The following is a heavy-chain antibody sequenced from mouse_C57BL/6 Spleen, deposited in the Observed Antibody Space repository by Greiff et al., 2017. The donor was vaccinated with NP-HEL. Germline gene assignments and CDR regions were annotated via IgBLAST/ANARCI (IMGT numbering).Heavy chain of an antibody. V-gene: IGHV14-1*01. CDR2: IDPEDGDS. Sequence: EVKLMESGAELVRPGASVKLSCTASGFNIKDYYMHWVKQWPAQGLEGIGRIDPEDGDSEYAPKYQGKATTTADTSPNTAYRQLRSLTCEDTAVYYCTTRGKVWDLDYWDKCATLKV. CDR3: TTRGKVWDLDY. D-gene: IGHD2-10*02. J-gene: IGHJ2*01. CDR1: GFNIKDYY.